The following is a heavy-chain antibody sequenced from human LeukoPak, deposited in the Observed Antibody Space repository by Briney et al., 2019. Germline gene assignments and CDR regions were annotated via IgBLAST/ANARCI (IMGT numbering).Heavy chain of an antibody. CDR3: ARVQYSSGWHPFDY. CDR2: IYYSGST. V-gene: IGHV4-59*01. Sequence: SETLSLTCTVSGGSISSYYWSWIRQPPGKGLEWIGYIYYSGSTNYNPSLKSRVTISVDTSKNQFSLKLSSVTAADTAVYYCARVQYSSGWHPFDYWDQGTLVTVSS. J-gene: IGHJ4*02. CDR1: GGSISSYY. D-gene: IGHD6-19*01.